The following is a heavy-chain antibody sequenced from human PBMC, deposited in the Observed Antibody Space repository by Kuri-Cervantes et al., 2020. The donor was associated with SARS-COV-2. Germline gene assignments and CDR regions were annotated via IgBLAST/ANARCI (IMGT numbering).Heavy chain of an antibody. CDR2: VRGKANNYAT. CDR1: GFLFSASA. V-gene: IGHV3-73*01. CDR3: TRDDFWSGYFED. D-gene: IGHD3-3*01. Sequence: GESLKISCEVSGFLFSASAIHWVRQGSGKGLEWVGRVRGKANNYATAYAASVKGRFTISRDDSKNMAYLQMNSLKTEDTAVYYCTRDDFWSGYFEDWGQGTLVTVSS. J-gene: IGHJ4*02.